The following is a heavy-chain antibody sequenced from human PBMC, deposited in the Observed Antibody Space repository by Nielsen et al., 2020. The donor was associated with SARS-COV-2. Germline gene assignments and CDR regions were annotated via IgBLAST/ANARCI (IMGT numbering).Heavy chain of an antibody. V-gene: IGHV3-9*01. CDR2: ISWNSGSI. CDR3: AKVGSSGWYFDP. CDR1: GFTFDDYA. J-gene: IGHJ5*02. D-gene: IGHD6-19*01. Sequence: GGSLRLSCAASGFTFDDYAMHWVRQAPGKGLEWVSGISWNSGSIGYADSVKGRFTISRDNAKNSLYLQMNSLRAEDTALYYCAKVGSSGWYFDPWGQGTLVTVSS.